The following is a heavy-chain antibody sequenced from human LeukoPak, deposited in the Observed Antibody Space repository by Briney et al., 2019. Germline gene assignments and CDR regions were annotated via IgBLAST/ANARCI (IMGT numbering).Heavy chain of an antibody. CDR1: GFTFSSYS. Sequence: GGSLRLSCAASGFTFSSYSMNWVRQAPGKGLEWVSSISSSSSYIYYADSVKGRFTISRDNSKNTLYLQMNSLRAEDTAVYYCAKDRGIVVVPAASGYWGQGTLVTVSS. D-gene: IGHD2-2*01. CDR2: ISSSSSYI. CDR3: AKDRGIVVVPAASGY. V-gene: IGHV3-21*04. J-gene: IGHJ4*02.